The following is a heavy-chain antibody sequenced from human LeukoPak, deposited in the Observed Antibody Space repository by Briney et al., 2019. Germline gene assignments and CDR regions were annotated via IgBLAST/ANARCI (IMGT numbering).Heavy chain of an antibody. Sequence: PGGSLRLSCAASGFTFSSYAMSWVRQAPGKGLEWVSAISGSCGSTYYADSVKGRYTISRDNSKNTLYLQMNSLRAEDTAVYYCAKDRGDSGSYGDYFDYWGQGTLVTVSS. CDR2: ISGSCGST. D-gene: IGHD1-26*01. J-gene: IGHJ4*02. CDR1: GFTFSSYA. V-gene: IGHV3-23*01. CDR3: AKDRGDSGSYGDYFDY.